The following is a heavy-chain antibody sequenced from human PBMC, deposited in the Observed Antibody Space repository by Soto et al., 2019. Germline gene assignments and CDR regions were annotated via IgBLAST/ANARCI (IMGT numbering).Heavy chain of an antibody. CDR2: INPNSGGT. D-gene: IGHD5-18*01. Sequence: ASVNVSCKAAGYTFTVYYMHWVRQAPGQGLEWMGWINPNSGGTNYAQKFQGWVTMTRDTSISTAYMELSRLRSDDTAVYYCARDMGIQLWLAFDYWGQGTLVTVSS. CDR3: ARDMGIQLWLAFDY. J-gene: IGHJ4*02. CDR1: GYTFTVYY. V-gene: IGHV1-2*04.